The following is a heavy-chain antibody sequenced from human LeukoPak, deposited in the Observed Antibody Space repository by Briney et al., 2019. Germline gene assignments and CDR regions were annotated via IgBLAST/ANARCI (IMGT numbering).Heavy chain of an antibody. D-gene: IGHD2-2*01. CDR3: ARDIGYCSSTSCYYFDY. J-gene: IGHJ4*02. CDR2: ITWNRDNI. Sequence: PGGSLRLSCTVSGFTFDDYAMHWVRHTPGKGLEWVAGITWNRDNIGYGDSVKGRFTISRDNVKNVLYLQMNSLRAEDTAVYYCARDIGYCSSTSCYYFDYWGQGTLVTVSS. V-gene: IGHV3-9*01. CDR1: GFTFDDYA.